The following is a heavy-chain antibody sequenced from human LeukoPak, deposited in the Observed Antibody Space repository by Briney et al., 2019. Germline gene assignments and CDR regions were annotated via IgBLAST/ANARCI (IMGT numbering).Heavy chain of an antibody. V-gene: IGHV3-30*18. J-gene: IGHJ4*02. CDR1: GFTFSSYG. D-gene: IGHD2-15*01. CDR3: AKDLVCGGSCFDY. Sequence: GGSLRLSCAASGFTFSSYGMHWVRQAPGKGLEWVAVISYDGSNKYYADSVKGRFTISRDNSKNTLYLQINSLRAEDTAVYYCAKDLVCGGSCFDYWGQGTLVTVSS. CDR2: ISYDGSNK.